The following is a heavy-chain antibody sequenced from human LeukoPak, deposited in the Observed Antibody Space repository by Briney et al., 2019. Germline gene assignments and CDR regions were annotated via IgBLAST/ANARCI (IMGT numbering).Heavy chain of an antibody. Sequence: PGGSLRLSCAASRFTFSSYWMSWVRQAPGKGLEWVANIKQDGSEKYYVDSVKGRFTISRDNAKNSLYLQMNSLRAEDTAVYYCARAPPWTYSSGWLDYWGQGTLVTVSS. D-gene: IGHD6-19*01. CDR2: IKQDGSEK. CDR3: ARAPPWTYSSGWLDY. J-gene: IGHJ4*02. CDR1: RFTFSSYW. V-gene: IGHV3-7*01.